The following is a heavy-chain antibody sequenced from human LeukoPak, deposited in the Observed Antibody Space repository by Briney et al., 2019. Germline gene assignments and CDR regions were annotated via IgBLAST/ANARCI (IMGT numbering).Heavy chain of an antibody. CDR3: ARGYGYYYGMDV. CDR1: GFTFSSYG. D-gene: IGHD3-16*01. J-gene: IGHJ6*02. V-gene: IGHV3-33*01. CDR2: IWYDGSNK. Sequence: GSLRLSCAASGFTFSSYGMHWVRQAPGKGLEWVAVIWYDGSNKYYADSVKSRFTISRDNSKNTLYLQMNSLRAEDTAVYYCARGYGYYYGMDVWGQGTTVTVSS.